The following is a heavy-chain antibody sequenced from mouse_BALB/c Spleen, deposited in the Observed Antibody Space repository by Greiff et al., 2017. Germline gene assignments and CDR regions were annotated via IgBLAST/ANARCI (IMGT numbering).Heavy chain of an antibody. CDR1: GFSLTGYG. CDR2: IWGDGST. Sequence: VQLVESGPGLVAPSQSLSITCTVSGFSLTGYGVNWVRQPPGKGLEWLGMIWGDGSTDYNSALKSRLSISKDNSKSQVFLKMNSLQTDDTARYYCARAGGYGNYPLAYWGQGTLVTVSA. D-gene: IGHD2-10*02. V-gene: IGHV2-6-7*01. CDR3: ARAGGYGNYPLAY. J-gene: IGHJ3*01.